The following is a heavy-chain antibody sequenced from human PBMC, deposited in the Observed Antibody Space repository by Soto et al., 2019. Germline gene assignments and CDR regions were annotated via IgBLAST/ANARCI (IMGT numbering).Heavy chain of an antibody. CDR1: GYTFTSYG. CDR3: ARVHCSGGSCYFSWFDP. Sequence: QVQLVQSGAEVKKPGASVKVSCKASGYTFTSYGISWVRQAPGQGLEWMGWISAYNGNTNYAQKLQGRVTRTTDTSTSTAYMELRSLRSDDTAVYYCARVHCSGGSCYFSWFDPWGQGTLVTVSS. D-gene: IGHD2-15*01. CDR2: ISAYNGNT. J-gene: IGHJ5*02. V-gene: IGHV1-18*01.